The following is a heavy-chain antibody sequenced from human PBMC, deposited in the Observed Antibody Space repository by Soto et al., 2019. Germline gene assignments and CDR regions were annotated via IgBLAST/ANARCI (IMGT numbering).Heavy chain of an antibody. V-gene: IGHV4-39*01. Sequence: QLQLQESGPGLVKPSETLSLTCTVSGGSISSSSYYWGWIRQPPGKGLEWIGSIYYSGSPYYNPSLKSRVTISVDTSKNQFSLKLSSVTAADTAVYYCARKGVAGSARNWFDPWGQGTLVTVSS. J-gene: IGHJ5*02. D-gene: IGHD6-19*01. CDR3: ARKGVAGSARNWFDP. CDR2: IYYSGSP. CDR1: GGSISSSSYY.